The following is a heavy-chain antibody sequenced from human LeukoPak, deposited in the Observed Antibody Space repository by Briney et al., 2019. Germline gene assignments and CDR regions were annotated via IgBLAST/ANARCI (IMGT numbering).Heavy chain of an antibody. Sequence: GGSLRLSCAASGFTFSSYELNWVRQSPGKGLEWISYISSSGSTLYYADSVKGRFTISRDDAKNSLYLQMNSLRGDDTAMYFCAGERGGYGFYWGQGTLVTVSS. CDR3: AGERGGYGFY. CDR2: ISSSGSTL. CDR1: GFTFSSYE. D-gene: IGHD5-12*01. J-gene: IGHJ4*02. V-gene: IGHV3-48*03.